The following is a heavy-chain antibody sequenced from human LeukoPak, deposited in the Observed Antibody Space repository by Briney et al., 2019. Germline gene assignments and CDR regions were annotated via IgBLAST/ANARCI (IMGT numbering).Heavy chain of an antibody. Sequence: ASVKVSCKASGYTFTSYGISWVRQAPGQGLEWMGWISAYNGNTNYAQKLQGRVTMTTDTSTSTAYMELRSLRSDDTAVYYCAREYYYDSSGYYLFDYWGQGTLVTVSS. J-gene: IGHJ4*02. CDR1: GYTFTSYG. V-gene: IGHV1-18*01. D-gene: IGHD3-22*01. CDR3: AREYYYDSSGYYLFDY. CDR2: ISAYNGNT.